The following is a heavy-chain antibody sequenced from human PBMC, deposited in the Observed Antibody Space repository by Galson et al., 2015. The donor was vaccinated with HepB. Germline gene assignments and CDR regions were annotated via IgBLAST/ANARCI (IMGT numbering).Heavy chain of an antibody. J-gene: IGHJ4*02. V-gene: IGHV3-30*18. CDR2: ISYDGSNK. CDR3: AKDLRYCGSASCYINS. D-gene: IGHD2-2*02. CDR1: GFTFTSYG. Sequence: SLRLSCAASGFTFTSYGMHWVRQAPGQGLEWVAVISYDGSNKYYADSVKGRFTISRDNSKNTLYLQMNSLRAEDTAVYYCAKDLRYCGSASCYINSWGQGTWSPSPQ.